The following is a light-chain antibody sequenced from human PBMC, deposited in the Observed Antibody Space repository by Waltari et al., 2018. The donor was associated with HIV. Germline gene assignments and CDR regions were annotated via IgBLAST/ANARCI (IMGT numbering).Light chain of an antibody. J-gene: IGKJ1*01. CDR2: GTS. Sequence: LSPGERATLSCRASESIVSDYLAWYQQKGGQAPRLLIYGTSNRATGIPDRFSGSGSVTDFTLTISRLEPQDFAVYYCQQYGSSPWTFGQGTKVEIK. CDR3: QQYGSSPWT. V-gene: IGKV3-20*01. CDR1: ESIVSDY.